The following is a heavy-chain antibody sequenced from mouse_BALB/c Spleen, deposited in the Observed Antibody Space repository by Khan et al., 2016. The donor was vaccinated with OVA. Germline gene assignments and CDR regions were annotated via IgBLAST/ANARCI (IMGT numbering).Heavy chain of an antibody. CDR1: GYSITSGYA. D-gene: IGHD1-1*01. CDR2: ISNSGFT. V-gene: IGHV3-2*02. J-gene: IGHJ2*01. CDR3: ARNNYYGYYFDY. Sequence: EVQLQESGPGLVKPSQSLSLTCTVTGYSITSGYAWNWIRQFPGNKLEWMGYISNSGFTNYNPTLKSRTPITRDQSKNQFFLQLRSVTTEDTATYYCARNNYYGYYFDYWGQGATLTVSS.